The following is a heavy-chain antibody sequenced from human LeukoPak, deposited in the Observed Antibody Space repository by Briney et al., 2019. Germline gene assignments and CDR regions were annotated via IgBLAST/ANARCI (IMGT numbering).Heavy chain of an antibody. D-gene: IGHD1-26*01. CDR3: AAQWELLSCDY. J-gene: IGHJ4*02. V-gene: IGHV3-30-3*01. Sequence: PGGSLRLSCAASGFTFSSYAMHWVRQAPGKGLEWVAVISYDGSNKYYADSVKGRFTISRDNSKNTLYLQMNSLRAEDTAVYYCAAQWELLSCDYWGQGTLVTVSS. CDR2: ISYDGSNK. CDR1: GFTFSSYA.